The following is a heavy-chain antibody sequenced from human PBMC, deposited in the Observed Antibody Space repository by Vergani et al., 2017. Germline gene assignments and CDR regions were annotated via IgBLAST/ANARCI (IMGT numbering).Heavy chain of an antibody. CDR3: ARGETRTDWFHP. CDR2: VYPSGTT. J-gene: IGHJ5*02. Sequence: QVQLHESGPGLVKPSETLSLICSVSGVSMKSGSFYWTWIRQTAVRRLEWMGRVYPSGTTNYNPSLNGRVTIFVDKSTNLLSLRLNSVTAADTAVYYCARGETRTDWFHPWGQGTLVTVSS. D-gene: IGHD3/OR15-3a*01. V-gene: IGHV4-61*02. CDR1: GVSMKSGSFY.